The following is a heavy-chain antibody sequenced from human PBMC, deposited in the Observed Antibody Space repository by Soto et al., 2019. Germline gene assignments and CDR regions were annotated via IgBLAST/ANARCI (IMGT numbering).Heavy chain of an antibody. Sequence: QLQLVQSGAEVTKPGSSVKVSCKASGGTFSSYAFSWVRQAPGQGLEWRGGIIPIFGRANYAQKFQGRVTITADESTSTGYMELSSLRPGDTGVYYCARDPTYSDNVRVVPAKYGMDVWGHGTTVTVSS. CDR3: ARDPTYSDNVRVVPAKYGMDV. CDR1: GGTFSSYA. J-gene: IGHJ6*02. D-gene: IGHD2-15*01. CDR2: IIPIFGRA. V-gene: IGHV1-69*12.